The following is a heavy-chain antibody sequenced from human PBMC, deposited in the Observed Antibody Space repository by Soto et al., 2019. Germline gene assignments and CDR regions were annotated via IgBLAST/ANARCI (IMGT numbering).Heavy chain of an antibody. CDR3: ARAPVKAVNRGGLGGHNWFDP. CDR2: ISGYNGNT. CDR1: GYTFTNYG. D-gene: IGHD3-10*01. J-gene: IGHJ5*02. Sequence: GASVKVSCKASGYTFTNYGVAWVRQAPGHGLEWLGWISGYNGNTNYAQKFQGRVTMTRDTATSTAYMELKTLRSDDTASYFCARAPVKAVNRGGLGGHNWFDPWGQGTLVTVSS. V-gene: IGHV1-18*01.